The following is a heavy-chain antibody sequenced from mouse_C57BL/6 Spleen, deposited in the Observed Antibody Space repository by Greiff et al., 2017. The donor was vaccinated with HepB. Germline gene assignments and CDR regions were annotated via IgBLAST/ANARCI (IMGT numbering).Heavy chain of an antibody. D-gene: IGHD1-1*01. J-gene: IGHJ2*01. CDR1: GYTFTDYD. Sequence: QVQLQQSGAELVRPGASVTLSCKASGYTFTDYDMHWVKQTPVHGLEWIGAIDPDTGGTAYNQKFKGKAILTADKSSSTAYMELRSLTSEDSAVYCCTRVKIATVVANDYWGQGTTLTVSS. CDR3: TRVKIATVVANDY. V-gene: IGHV1-15*01. CDR2: IDPDTGGT.